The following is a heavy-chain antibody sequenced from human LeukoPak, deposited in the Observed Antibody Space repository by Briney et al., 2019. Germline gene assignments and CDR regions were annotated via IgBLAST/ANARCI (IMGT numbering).Heavy chain of an antibody. CDR3: AGGPSQLATY. Sequence: KTSETLSLTCAVYGGSFSGYYWSWIRQPPGKGLEWIGEINHSGSTNYNPSLKSLVTISVDTSKNQFSLKLSSVTAADTAVYYCAGGPSQLATYWGQGTLVTVSS. CDR1: GGSFSGYY. V-gene: IGHV4-34*01. D-gene: IGHD6-6*01. J-gene: IGHJ4*02. CDR2: INHSGST.